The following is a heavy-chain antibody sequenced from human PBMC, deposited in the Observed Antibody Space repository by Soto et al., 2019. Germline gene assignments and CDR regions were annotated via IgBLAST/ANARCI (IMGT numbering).Heavy chain of an antibody. Sequence: SETLSLTCAVSGDSISSDKWWSWVRQPPGKGLEWIGEIHHSGNSNYNPSLKSRVIISVDKSKNQFSLKLSSVTDADTAVYYCARHKGGYYSGVDPWGQGTLVTVSS. CDR2: IHHSGNS. CDR3: ARHKGGYYSGVDP. CDR1: GDSISSDKW. D-gene: IGHD4-4*01. V-gene: IGHV4-4*02. J-gene: IGHJ5*02.